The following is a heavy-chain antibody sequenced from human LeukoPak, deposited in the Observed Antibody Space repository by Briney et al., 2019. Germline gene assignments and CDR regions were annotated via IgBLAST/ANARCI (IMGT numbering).Heavy chain of an antibody. CDR2: ISYDGSNK. J-gene: IGHJ6*02. V-gene: IGHV3-30*18. CDR1: GFTFSSYG. D-gene: IGHD6-19*01. Sequence: GRSLRLSCAASGFTFSSYGMHWVRHPPGKGLERVSVISYDGSNKYYADSVKGRFTISRENSKNTLYLQMDSLRAEDTAVYYCAKDRWLGGDRYYYYGMDVWGQGTTVTVAS. CDR3: AKDRWLGGDRYYYYGMDV.